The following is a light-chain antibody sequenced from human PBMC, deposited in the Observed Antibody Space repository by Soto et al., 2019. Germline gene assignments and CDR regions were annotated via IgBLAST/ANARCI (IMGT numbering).Light chain of an antibody. CDR1: QTISTC. CDR2: AAY. Sequence: DIQMTQFPSSLSASVGDRVTITCRANQTISTCLNWYQQNPRTAPKLLIYAAYDLENGVPSRFSGSGSGTYFTLTISSLQPEDFATYYCQQCLTTPRTFGQGTRVEI. J-gene: IGKJ1*01. V-gene: IGKV1-39*01. CDR3: QQCLTTPRT.